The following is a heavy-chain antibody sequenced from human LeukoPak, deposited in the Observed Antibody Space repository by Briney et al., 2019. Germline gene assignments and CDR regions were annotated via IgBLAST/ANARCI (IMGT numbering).Heavy chain of an antibody. D-gene: IGHD6-19*01. CDR3: ARETMAGHLDY. Sequence: SQTLSLTCTVSGDSTSSGDYFWSWIRQPPGGGLEWIGYIYYSGTTYYNPSLKSRVTISVDTSKNQFSLNRTSVTAQDAAVYYCARETMAGHLDYWGQGNLVTVSS. J-gene: IGHJ4*02. CDR1: GDSTSSGDYF. V-gene: IGHV4-30-4*01. CDR2: IYYSGTT.